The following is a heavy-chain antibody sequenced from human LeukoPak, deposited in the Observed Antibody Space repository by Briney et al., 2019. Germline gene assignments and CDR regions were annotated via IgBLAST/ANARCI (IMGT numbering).Heavy chain of an antibody. V-gene: IGHV3-23*01. D-gene: IGHD1-26*01. CDR2: ISGSGVTT. Sequence: YPGRSLRLSCTASGFTFGDYAMSWVRQAPGKGLEWVSAISGSGVTTHYAGSVKGRFSISRDNSKNTLYLQMNSLRAEDTALYYCAKKVVVGATSPYSDFQDWGRGTLVTVSS. CDR1: GFTFGDYA. CDR3: AKKVVVGATSPYSDFQD. J-gene: IGHJ1*01.